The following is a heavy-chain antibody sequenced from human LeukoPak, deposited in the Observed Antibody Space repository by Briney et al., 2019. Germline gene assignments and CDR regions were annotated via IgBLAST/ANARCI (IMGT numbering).Heavy chain of an antibody. V-gene: IGHV1-2*02. CDR1: GYTFTGYY. CDR3: GRGDIVVVPAARNWCDP. D-gene: IGHD2-2*01. CDR2: INPNSGGT. Sequence: ASVKVSCKASGYTFTGYYMHWVRQAPGQGLEWMGWINPNSGGTNYAQKFQGRVTMTRDTSISTAYMELSRLRSDDTAVYYCGRGDIVVVPAARNWCDPWGQGTLATVSS. J-gene: IGHJ5*02.